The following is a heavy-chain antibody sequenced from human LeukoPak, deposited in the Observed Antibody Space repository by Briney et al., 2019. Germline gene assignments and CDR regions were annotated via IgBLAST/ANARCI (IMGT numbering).Heavy chain of an antibody. J-gene: IGHJ4*02. V-gene: IGHV4-59*11. D-gene: IGHD3-22*01. Sequence: PSETLSLTCTVSGGSISSHNWNWIRQPPGKGLEWIGDIYNSGSPNYNPSLKSRVTISVDTSKNQFSLKLSSVTAADTAVYYCARVDSSGYYTFFDYWGQGTLVTVSS. CDR1: GGSISSHN. CDR3: ARVDSSGYYTFFDY. CDR2: IYNSGSP.